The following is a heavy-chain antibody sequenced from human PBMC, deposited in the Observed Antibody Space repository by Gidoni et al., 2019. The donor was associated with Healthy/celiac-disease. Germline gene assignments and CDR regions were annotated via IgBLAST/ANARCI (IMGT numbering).Heavy chain of an antibody. D-gene: IGHD2-15*01. CDR2: IKSKTDGGTT. CDR1: VFTFSNAW. Sequence: EVQLVESGGGLVKPGGSLRLSCAASVFTFSNAWMSCVRPAPRKGLEWVGRIKSKTDGGTTDYAAPVKGRFTISRDDSKNTLYLQMNSLKTEDTAVYYCTTTGLGDIVVVVAATPLDYWGQGTLVTVSS. CDR3: TTTGLGDIVVVVAATPLDY. V-gene: IGHV3-15*01. J-gene: IGHJ4*02.